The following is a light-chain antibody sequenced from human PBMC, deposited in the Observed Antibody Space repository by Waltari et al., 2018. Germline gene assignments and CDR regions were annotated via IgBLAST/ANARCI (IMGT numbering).Light chain of an antibody. V-gene: IGKV3-15*01. CDR3: QQYNNWPSIT. CDR2: CAS. J-gene: IGKJ5*01. CDR1: QSVSRN. Sequence: EIVMTQSPATLSVSPGESATLSCRASQSVSRNLAWYQQKPGQAPRLLIYCASTRATGIPAWFSGSGSGTEFTLTISSLQSEDFAVYYCQQYNNWPSITFGQGTRLEIK.